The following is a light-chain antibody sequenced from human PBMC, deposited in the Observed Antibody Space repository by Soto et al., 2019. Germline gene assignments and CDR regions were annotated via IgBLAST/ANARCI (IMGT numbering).Light chain of an antibody. J-gene: IGKJ2*01. CDR3: QQSFSPPFT. CDR1: RSISGY. CDR2: AAS. Sequence: DIQMTQSPSSLSASIGDRVTITCRASRSISGYLNWYQQKPGKAPDLLIFAASSLQSGAPSRFSGSGSGTAFTLTISRLPPEDSATYYCQQSFSPPFTFGQGTKLEIK. V-gene: IGKV1-39*01.